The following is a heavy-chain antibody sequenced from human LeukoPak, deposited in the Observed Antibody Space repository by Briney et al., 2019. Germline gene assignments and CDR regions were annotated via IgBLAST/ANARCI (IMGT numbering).Heavy chain of an antibody. CDR2: ISGSGGST. D-gene: IGHD6-13*01. CDR3: AKDLSRVSNWYYFDY. Sequence: GGSLRLSCAASGFTFSNYAMSWVRQAPGKGLEWVSAISGSGGSTYYADSMEGRFTISRDNSKNTLYLQMNSLRAEDTAVYYCAKDLSRVSNWYYFDYWGQGTLVTVSS. V-gene: IGHV3-23*01. J-gene: IGHJ4*02. CDR1: GFTFSNYA.